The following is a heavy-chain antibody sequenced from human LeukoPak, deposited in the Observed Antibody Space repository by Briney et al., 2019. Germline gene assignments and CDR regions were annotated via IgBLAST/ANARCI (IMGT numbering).Heavy chain of an antibody. CDR2: ICPGGGTT. J-gene: IGHJ4*02. CDR1: GFAFGSEA. CDR3: AKSRSCSANWALQIFDN. Sequence: GGSLRLSCAVSGFAFGSEAMSWVRQSPARGLEWVASICPGGGTTYYADYVKGRFTISRDNSKNSLFVQMNSLRAEDTAVYFCAKSRSCSANWALQIFDNWGQGTLVTVSS. D-gene: IGHD1-1*01. V-gene: IGHV3-23*01.